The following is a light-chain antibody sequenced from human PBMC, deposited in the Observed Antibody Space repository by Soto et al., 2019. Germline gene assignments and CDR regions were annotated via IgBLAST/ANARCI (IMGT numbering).Light chain of an antibody. V-gene: IGLV2-14*01. CDR1: SSDVGRYDF. J-gene: IGLJ1*01. Sequence: QSVLTQPASVSWSPGQSITISCTGTSSDVGRYDFVSWYQQHPGQAPKLMIYEVIYRPSGVSNRFSGSKSGNTASLIISGLLAEDEADYYCASYTSTSTRVFGTGTKVTVL. CDR3: ASYTSTSTRV. CDR2: EVI.